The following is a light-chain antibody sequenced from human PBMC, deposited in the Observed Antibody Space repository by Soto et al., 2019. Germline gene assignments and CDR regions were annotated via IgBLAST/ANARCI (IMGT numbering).Light chain of an antibody. J-gene: IGLJ2*01. CDR2: RNN. CDR1: SSNVGGNP. V-gene: IGLV1-47*01. CDR3: TAWDDSLSGVV. Sequence: QSVLTQPPSASGTPGQRVTSSSSGSSSNVGGNPVNWYQHLPGTAPKLLIYRNNQRPSGVPDRFSGSKSGSSASLAISGLRSEDEAEYYCTAWDDSLSGVVFGGGTKVTVL.